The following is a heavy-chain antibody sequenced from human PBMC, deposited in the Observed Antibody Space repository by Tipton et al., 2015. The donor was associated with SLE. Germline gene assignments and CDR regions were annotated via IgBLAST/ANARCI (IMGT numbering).Heavy chain of an antibody. CDR1: GGSFSGYY. CDR2: INHSGST. V-gene: IGHV4-34*01. J-gene: IGHJ6*02. D-gene: IGHD3-3*01. CDR3: ARGHPQRFLEWLSYYYYGMDV. Sequence: LRLSCAVYGGSFSGYYWSWIRQPPGKGLEWIGEINHSGSTNYNPSLKSRVTISVDTSKNQFSLKLSSVTAADTAVYYCARGHPQRFLEWLSYYYYGMDVWIQGTTVTVSS.